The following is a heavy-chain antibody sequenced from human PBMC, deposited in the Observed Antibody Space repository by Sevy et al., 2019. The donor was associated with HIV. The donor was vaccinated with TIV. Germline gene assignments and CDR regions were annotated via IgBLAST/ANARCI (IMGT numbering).Heavy chain of an antibody. V-gene: IGHV3-53*01. CDR3: ARVWLNSGVF. D-gene: IGHD1-26*01. Sequence: GGSLRLSCAAPGFTVSTSYMTWVRQAPGKGLESVSVIYSGGTTYYADSVKGRFTISMDNSKNTLYLQMNSLRAEDTAVYYCARVWLNSGVFWGQGTLVTVSS. J-gene: IGHJ4*02. CDR2: IYSGGTT. CDR1: GFTVSTSY.